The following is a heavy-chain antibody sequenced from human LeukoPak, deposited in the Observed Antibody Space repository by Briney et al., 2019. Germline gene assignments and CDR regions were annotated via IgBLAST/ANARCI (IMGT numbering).Heavy chain of an antibody. CDR3: AQGAYSSGWRGPFDY. J-gene: IGHJ4*02. CDR1: GDSVSSNSAA. D-gene: IGHD6-19*01. CDR2: TYYRSKWYN. Sequence: SQTLSLTCAISGDSVSSNSAAWNWIRQSPSRGLEWLGRTYYRSKWYNDYAVSVKSRITINPDTSKNQFSLQLNSVTPEDTAVYYCAQGAYSSGWRGPFDYWGQGTLVTVSS. V-gene: IGHV6-1*01.